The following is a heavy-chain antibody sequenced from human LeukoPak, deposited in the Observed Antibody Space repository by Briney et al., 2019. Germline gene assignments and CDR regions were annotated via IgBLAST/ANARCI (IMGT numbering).Heavy chain of an antibody. CDR1: GFTFSSYG. V-gene: IGHV3-30*18. Sequence: GGSLRLSCAASGFTFSSYGMHWVRQAPGKGLEWVAVISYDGSNKYYADSVKGRFTISRDNSKNTLYLQMNSLRAEDTAVYYCAKDYSYGYVSDYRGQGTLVTVSS. CDR3: AKDYSYGYVSDY. D-gene: IGHD5-18*01. J-gene: IGHJ4*02. CDR2: ISYDGSNK.